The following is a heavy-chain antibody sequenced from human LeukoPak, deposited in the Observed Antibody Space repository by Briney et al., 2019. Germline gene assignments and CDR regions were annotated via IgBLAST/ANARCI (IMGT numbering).Heavy chain of an antibody. CDR2: IYYSGST. Sequence: IPSETLSLTCAVYGGSFSGYYWSWIRQPPGKGLQWIGYIYYSGSTNYNPSLKSRVTISVDTSKNQFSLKLSSVTAADTAVFYCARVRGYSYGSDAFDIWGQGTMVTVSS. J-gene: IGHJ3*02. D-gene: IGHD5-18*01. V-gene: IGHV4-59*01. CDR3: ARVRGYSYGSDAFDI. CDR1: GGSFSGYY.